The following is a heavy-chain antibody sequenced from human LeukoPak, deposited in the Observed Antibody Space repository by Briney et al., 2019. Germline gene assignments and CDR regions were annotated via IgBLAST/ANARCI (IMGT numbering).Heavy chain of an antibody. V-gene: IGHV3-33*01. CDR3: PRDPNSGSYGYFDY. D-gene: IGHD1-26*01. J-gene: IGHJ4*02. Sequence: GGSLRLSCAASGFTFSSYGMHWVRQAPGKGLEWVAVIWYDGSNKYYADSVKGRFTISRDNSKNTLYLQMNSLRAEDTAVYYCPRDPNSGSYGYFDYWGQGTLVTVSS. CDR2: IWYDGSNK. CDR1: GFTFSSYG.